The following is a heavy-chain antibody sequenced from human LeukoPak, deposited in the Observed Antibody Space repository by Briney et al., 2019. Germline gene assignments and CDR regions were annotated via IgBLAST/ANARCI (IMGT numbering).Heavy chain of an antibody. CDR1: GYTFTGYY. D-gene: IGHD3-16*01. CDR3: ARVLVPAGGGVTDH. J-gene: IGHJ4*02. Sequence: GASVKVSCKASGYTFTGYYMHWVRQAPGQGLEWMGWINPNSGGTNYAQKFQGWVTMTRDASISTAYMELSSLRSDDTAVYYCARVLVPAGGGVTDHWGQGTLVTVSS. V-gene: IGHV1-2*04. CDR2: INPNSGGT.